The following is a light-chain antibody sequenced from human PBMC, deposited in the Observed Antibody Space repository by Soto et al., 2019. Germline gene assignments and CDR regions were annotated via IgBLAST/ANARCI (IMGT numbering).Light chain of an antibody. CDR2: DAS. CDR3: QQRHNLPHT. V-gene: IGKV1-33*01. Sequence: DIQMTQSPSSLSASVGDRVTITCQASQDVRKYLSWYQQKARKAPKLLIYDASNLETGVPSRFRGSGSGTDFTFTISSLQTEDIATYYCQQRHNLPHTFGPGTKVDIK. CDR1: QDVRKY. J-gene: IGKJ3*01.